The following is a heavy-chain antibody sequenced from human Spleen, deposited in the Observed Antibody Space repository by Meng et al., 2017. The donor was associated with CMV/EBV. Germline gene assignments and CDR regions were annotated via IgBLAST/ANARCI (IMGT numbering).Heavy chain of an antibody. V-gene: IGHV3-53*01. Sequence: GGSLRLSCAASGFTVSSNYMSWVRQAPGKGLEWVSVIYSGGSTYYADSVKGRFTISRDNSKNTLYLQMNSLRAEDTAVYYCARGYDSSGWSGSGYWGQGTLVTVSS. CDR3: ARGYDSSGWSGSGY. CDR1: GFTVSSNY. J-gene: IGHJ4*02. CDR2: IYSGGST. D-gene: IGHD6-19*01.